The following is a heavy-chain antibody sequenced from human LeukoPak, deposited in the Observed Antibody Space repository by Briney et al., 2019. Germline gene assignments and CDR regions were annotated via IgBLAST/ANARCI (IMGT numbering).Heavy chain of an antibody. D-gene: IGHD3-22*01. CDR1: GYTFTSYG. CDR3: ARESSYYYDSSGYYPVAFDI. CDR2: ISAYNGNT. J-gene: IGHJ3*02. Sequence: ASVKVSCKASGYTFTSYGISWVRQAPGQGLEWMGWISAYNGNTNYAQKLQGRVTMTTDTSTSTAYMELRSLRSDDTAVYYCARESSYYYDSSGYYPVAFDIWGQWTMVTVSS. V-gene: IGHV1-18*01.